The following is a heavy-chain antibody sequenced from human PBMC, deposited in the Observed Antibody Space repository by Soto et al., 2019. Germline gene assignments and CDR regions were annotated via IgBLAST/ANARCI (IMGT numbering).Heavy chain of an antibody. CDR3: ARGSRITIFGVVIYYYYMDV. J-gene: IGHJ6*03. CDR1: GFTFSSYG. CDR2: IWYDGRKK. V-gene: IGHV3-33*01. D-gene: IGHD3-3*01. Sequence: GGSLRLSCAASGFTFSSYGMHWVRQAPGKGLEWVAVIWYDGRKKYYANSVKGRFTLYRDNSKNTLYMHMNRLRAEETAVYYCARGSRITIFGVVIYYYYMDVWGKGTTVTVSS.